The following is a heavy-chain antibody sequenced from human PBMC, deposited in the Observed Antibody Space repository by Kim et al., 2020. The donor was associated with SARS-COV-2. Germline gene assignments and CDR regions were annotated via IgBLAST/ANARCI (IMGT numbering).Heavy chain of an antibody. V-gene: IGHV3-23*01. Sequence: GSLRLSCAASGFTFSSYAMSWVRQAPGKGLEWVSAISGSGGSTYYADSVKGRFTISRDNSKNTLYLQMNSLRAEDTAVYYCAEDGVARLYSSSWWGHMDVWGQGTTVTVSS. CDR1: GFTFSSYA. CDR2: ISGSGGST. J-gene: IGHJ6*02. CDR3: AEDGVARLYSSSWWGHMDV. D-gene: IGHD6-13*01.